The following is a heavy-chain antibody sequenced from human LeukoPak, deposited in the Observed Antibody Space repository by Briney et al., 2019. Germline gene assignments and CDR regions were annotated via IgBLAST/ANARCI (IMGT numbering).Heavy chain of an antibody. V-gene: IGHV3-23*01. CDR3: AKALGYYYPFDY. CDR1: GFTFSSYA. CDR2: ISGSGGST. D-gene: IGHD3-22*01. Sequence: PGGSLRLSCAASGFTFSSYAMSWVRQAPGKGLEWVSAISGSGGSTYYADSVKGRFTISRDNSKNTLYVQMNSLRAEDTAIYYCAKALGYYYPFDYWGQGTLVTVSS. J-gene: IGHJ4*02.